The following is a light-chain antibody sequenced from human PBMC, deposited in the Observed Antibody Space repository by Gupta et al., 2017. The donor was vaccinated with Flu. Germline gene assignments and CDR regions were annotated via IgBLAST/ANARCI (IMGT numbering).Light chain of an antibody. V-gene: IGLV3-1*01. J-gene: IGLJ2*01. Sequence: SYALTQPPSVSVSPGQTAIITCSGDKLGDKYVSWYKQNTGHSPVLVLNQDNTRPAGIPERFSGSNSGNTATLTIGGTQLVDEGDYFCQAWDSSSTIFGGGTKLTLL. CDR3: QAWDSSSTI. CDR2: QDN. CDR1: KLGDKY.